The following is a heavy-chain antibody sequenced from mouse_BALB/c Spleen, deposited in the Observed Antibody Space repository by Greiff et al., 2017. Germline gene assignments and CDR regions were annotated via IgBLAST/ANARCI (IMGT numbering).Heavy chain of an antibody. CDR2: IWAGGST. Sequence: QVQLQQSGPGLVAPSQSLSITCTVSGFSLTSYGVHWVRQPPGKGLEWLGVIWAGGSTNYNSALMSRLSISKDNSKSQVFLKMNSLQTDDTAMYYCARDKYGNYGGAMDYWGQGTSVTVSS. CDR3: ARDKYGNYGGAMDY. J-gene: IGHJ4*01. CDR1: GFSLTSYG. V-gene: IGHV2-9*02. D-gene: IGHD2-10*02.